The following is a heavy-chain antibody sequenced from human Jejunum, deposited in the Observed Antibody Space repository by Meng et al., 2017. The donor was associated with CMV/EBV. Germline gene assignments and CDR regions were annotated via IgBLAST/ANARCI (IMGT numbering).Heavy chain of an antibody. V-gene: IGHV3-48*03. D-gene: IGHD3-22*01. CDR3: ARWGYYFDGLDYKAADY. Sequence: NLSEYEMIWVRQAPGKGLEWISYTSTSGFTTYYADSVKGRFTISRDNAKNSVFLQMNSLRAEDTAIYYCARWGYYFDGLDYKAADYWGQGTLVTVSS. CDR1: NLSEYE. J-gene: IGHJ4*01. CDR2: TSTSGFTT.